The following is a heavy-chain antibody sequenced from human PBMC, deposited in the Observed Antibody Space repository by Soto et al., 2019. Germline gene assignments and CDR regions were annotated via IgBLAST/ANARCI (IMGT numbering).Heavy chain of an antibody. CDR1: GGSFRGYY. Sequence: PSETLSLTCAVYGGSFRGYYWSWIRQPPGKGLEWIGEINHSGSTNYNPSLKSRVTISVDTSKNQFSLKLSSVTAADTAVYYCASGAENSSSWLPYYYYGMDVWGQGTTVTVSS. CDR3: ASGAENSSSWLPYYYYGMDV. CDR2: INHSGST. D-gene: IGHD6-13*01. V-gene: IGHV4-34*01. J-gene: IGHJ6*02.